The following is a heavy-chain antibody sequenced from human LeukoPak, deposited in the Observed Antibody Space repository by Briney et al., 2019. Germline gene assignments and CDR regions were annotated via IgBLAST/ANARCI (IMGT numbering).Heavy chain of an antibody. D-gene: IGHD6-13*01. J-gene: IGHJ2*01. Sequence: PSETLSLTCTVSGGSISSYYRSWIRQPPGKGLEWIGYIYYSGSTNYNPSLKSRVTISVDTSKNQFSLKLSSVTAADTAVYYCARVLYSSSWQGGYWYFDLWGRGTLVTVSS. CDR2: IYYSGST. CDR3: ARVLYSSSWQGGYWYFDL. V-gene: IGHV4-59*01. CDR1: GGSISSYY.